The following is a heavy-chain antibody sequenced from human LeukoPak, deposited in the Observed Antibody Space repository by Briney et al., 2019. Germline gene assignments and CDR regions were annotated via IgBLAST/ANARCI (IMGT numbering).Heavy chain of an antibody. CDR2: ISSSSSII. CDR1: RFSFSSYS. Sequence: GGALRLSCVPSRFSFSSYSMNWVRQAPGKGLEWVSYISSSSSIIHYADSLKGRFTISRDNANKSLYLQMNSLRAEDTAVYYCARDRPVRGVPPYPFDYWGQGTLVSVFS. CDR3: ARDRPVRGVPPYPFDY. D-gene: IGHD3-10*01. J-gene: IGHJ4*02. V-gene: IGHV3-48*04.